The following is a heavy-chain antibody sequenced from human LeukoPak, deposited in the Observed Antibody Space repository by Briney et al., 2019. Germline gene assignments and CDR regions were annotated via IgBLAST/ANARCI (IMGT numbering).Heavy chain of an antibody. CDR2: IWYDGSNK. CDR3: AKGTDPQQLVLFDY. CDR1: GFTFSSYG. J-gene: IGHJ4*02. D-gene: IGHD6-13*01. Sequence: PGGSLRLSCAASGFTFSSYGMHWVRQAPGKGLEWVAVIWYDGSNKYYADSVKGRFTISRDNSKSTLYLQMNSLRAEDTAVYYCAKGTDPQQLVLFDYWGQGTLVTVSS. V-gene: IGHV3-30*02.